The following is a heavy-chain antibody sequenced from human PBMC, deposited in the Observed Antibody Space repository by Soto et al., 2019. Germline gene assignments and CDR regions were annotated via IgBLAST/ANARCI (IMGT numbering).Heavy chain of an antibody. D-gene: IGHD6-6*01. CDR2: IYPGDSET. CDR1: GYTFNSYW. CDR3: ARHRFSSSSHLDY. V-gene: IGHV5-51*01. Sequence: GESLKISCRTSGYTFNSYWIAWVRQMPGKGLEWMGIIYPGDSETRYSPSFQGQVTFSVDKSAATAYVQWNSLKASDTATYFCARHRFSSSSHLDYWGHGTMVTVSS. J-gene: IGHJ4*01.